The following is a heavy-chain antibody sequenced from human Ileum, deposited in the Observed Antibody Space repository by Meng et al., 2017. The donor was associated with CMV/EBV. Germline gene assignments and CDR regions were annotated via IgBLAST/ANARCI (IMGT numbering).Heavy chain of an antibody. V-gene: IGHV5-51*01. CDR2: IYPGDSHT. J-gene: IGHJ4*02. Sequence: KVSCKGSGYSFTNHWIGWVRQMPGKRLEWLGIIYPGDSHTRYSPSFQGQVTISADKSMSAAYLQWSSLKASDTAIYYCARHGGYDSSGLYDHWGQGTLVTVSS. CDR3: ARHGGYDSSGLYDH. D-gene: IGHD3-22*01. CDR1: GYSFTNHW.